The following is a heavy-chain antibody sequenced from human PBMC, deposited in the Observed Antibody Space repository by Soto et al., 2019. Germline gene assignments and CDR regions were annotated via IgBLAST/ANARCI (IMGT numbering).Heavy chain of an antibody. V-gene: IGHV1-69*02. D-gene: IGHD3-10*01. CDR3: AREEYYYGSGAFFDY. J-gene: IGHJ4*02. Sequence: QVQLVQSGAEVKKPGSSVKVSCKASGGTFSSYTISWVRQAPGQGLEWMGRIIPILGIANYAQKFQGRVTITADKSTRQAYMELSSLRSEDTAVYYCAREEYYYGSGAFFDYGGQGTLVTASS. CDR1: GGTFSSYT. CDR2: IIPILGIA.